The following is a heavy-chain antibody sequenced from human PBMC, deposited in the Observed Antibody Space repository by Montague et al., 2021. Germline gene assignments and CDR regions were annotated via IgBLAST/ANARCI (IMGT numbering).Heavy chain of an antibody. CDR3: AREGVGDLLFSFDS. Sequence: CAISGDSVPNNSAAWNWIRESPSRGLEWLGRTYYRSTWYTDYAVSVKGRIAINPDTSKNQFSLQLNSVTPEDTAVYYCAREGVGDLLFSFDSWGQGTLVTVSS. J-gene: IGHJ4*02. V-gene: IGHV6-1*01. CDR2: TYYRSTWYT. CDR1: GDSVPNNSAA. D-gene: IGHD3-10*01.